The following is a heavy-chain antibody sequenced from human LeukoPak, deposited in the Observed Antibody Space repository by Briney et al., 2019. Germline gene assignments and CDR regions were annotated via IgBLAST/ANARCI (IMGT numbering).Heavy chain of an antibody. CDR1: GGSISSGSYY. J-gene: IGHJ4*02. Sequence: PSETLSLTCTVSGGSISSGSYYWSWIRQPAGKGLEWIGRIYTSGSTNYNPSLKSRVTISVDTSKNHFSLKLSSVTAADTAVYYCASQPYSSSWEFDYWGQGTLVTVSS. CDR3: ASQPYSSSWEFDY. V-gene: IGHV4-61*02. CDR2: IYTSGST. D-gene: IGHD6-13*01.